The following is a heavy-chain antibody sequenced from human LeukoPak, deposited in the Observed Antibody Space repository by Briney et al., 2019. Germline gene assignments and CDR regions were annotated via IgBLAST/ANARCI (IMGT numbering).Heavy chain of an antibody. J-gene: IGHJ4*02. CDR1: GGSISSYY. D-gene: IGHD4-23*01. Sequence: SETLSLTCTVSGGSISSYYWSWIRQPPGKGLEWIGYNYTSGSTNYNPSLKSRVTISVDTSKNQFSLKLSSVTAADTAVYYCASGPSTRGGIDYWGQGTLVTVSS. CDR2: NYTSGST. CDR3: ASGPSTRGGIDY. V-gene: IGHV4-4*09.